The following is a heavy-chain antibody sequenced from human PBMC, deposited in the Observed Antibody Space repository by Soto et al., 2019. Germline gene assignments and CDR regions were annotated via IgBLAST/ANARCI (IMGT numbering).Heavy chain of an antibody. J-gene: IGHJ4*02. D-gene: IGHD2-21*01. Sequence: ASVKVSCKASGYTFTDYAMHWVRQAPGQRLEWLGWISTGNGNTKYSQKFQGRVTITRDTSATTAYMELSSLRSEDTAVYYCAKGSQMWTLDYWGQGTLVTVSS. V-gene: IGHV1-3*04. CDR2: ISTGNGNT. CDR3: AKGSQMWTLDY. CDR1: GYTFTDYA.